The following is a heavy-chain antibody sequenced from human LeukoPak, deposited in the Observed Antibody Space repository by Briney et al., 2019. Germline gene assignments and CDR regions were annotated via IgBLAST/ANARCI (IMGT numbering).Heavy chain of an antibody. CDR3: AREHYYDSSGYYYKTQDY. V-gene: IGHV3-48*04. CDR2: ISSSSSAI. Sequence: PGGSLRLSCAASGFSFSSYGMNWVRQAPGKGLEWVSYISSSSSAIYYADSVKGRFTISRDNAKNSLYLQMNSLRGEDTAVYYCAREHYYDSSGYYYKTQDYWGQGTLVTVSS. D-gene: IGHD3-22*01. CDR1: GFSFSSYG. J-gene: IGHJ4*02.